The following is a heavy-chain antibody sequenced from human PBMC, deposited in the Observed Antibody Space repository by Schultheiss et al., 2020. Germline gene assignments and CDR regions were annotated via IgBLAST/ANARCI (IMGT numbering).Heavy chain of an antibody. CDR2: ISSSGSTI. V-gene: IGHV3-11*01. Sequence: GESLKISCAASGFTFSDYYMSWIRQAPGKGLEWVSYISSSGSTIYYADSVKGRFTISRDNAKNSLYLQMNSLRAEDTAVYYCTTVRFLPGGWFDPWGQGTLVTVSS. D-gene: IGHD3-3*01. J-gene: IGHJ5*02. CDR3: TTVRFLPGGWFDP. CDR1: GFTFSDYY.